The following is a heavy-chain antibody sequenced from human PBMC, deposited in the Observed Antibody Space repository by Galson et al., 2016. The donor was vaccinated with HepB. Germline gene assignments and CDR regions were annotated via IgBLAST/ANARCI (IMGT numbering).Heavy chain of an antibody. CDR3: ARDQTDYGDYAVY. Sequence: SCKASGYTFTDYGFSWVRQAPGQGPEWMGWISAYSGDTNYAPNFEGRVTISRDTSTTTTYLEVRSLRSDDTAIYYCARDQTDYGDYAVYWGQGTLVTVSS. V-gene: IGHV1-18*04. CDR1: GYTFTDYG. J-gene: IGHJ4*02. CDR2: ISAYSGDT. D-gene: IGHD4-17*01.